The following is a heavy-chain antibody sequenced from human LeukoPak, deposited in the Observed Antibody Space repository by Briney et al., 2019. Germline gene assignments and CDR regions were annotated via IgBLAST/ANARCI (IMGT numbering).Heavy chain of an antibody. D-gene: IGHD1-14*01. J-gene: IGHJ4*02. CDR3: ARDTTRKMDF. V-gene: IGHV3-74*01. Sequence: GGSLRLSSATSGFTFSNYWIHWVRQAPGKGLVWVSIISTDGSVKRYADSVQGRFTISRDNAENTLYLQMNSLRAEDTAVYYCARDTTRKMDFWGQGALVTVSS. CDR1: GFTFSNYW. CDR2: ISTDGSVK.